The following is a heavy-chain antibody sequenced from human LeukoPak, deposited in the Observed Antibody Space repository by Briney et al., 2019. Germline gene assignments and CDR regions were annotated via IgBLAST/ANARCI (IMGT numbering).Heavy chain of an antibody. CDR2: IYPGDSDT. V-gene: IGHV5-51*01. D-gene: IGHD3-3*02. CDR1: GYSITSNW. Sequence: GESLKISCKGSGYSITSNWIAWVRQMPGKGPEWMGIIYPGDSDTRYSPSFQGQVTISADKSISTAYLQWSSLKASDTAMYYCARSRIRSSYYGMDVWGQGTTVTVSS. CDR3: ARSRIRSSYYGMDV. J-gene: IGHJ6*02.